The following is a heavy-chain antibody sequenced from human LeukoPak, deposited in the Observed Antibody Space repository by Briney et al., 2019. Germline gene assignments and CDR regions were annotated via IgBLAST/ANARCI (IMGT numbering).Heavy chain of an antibody. CDR2: ISYGGNT. V-gene: IGHV4-31*11. Sequence: NPSQTLSLTCAVSVDSISSSWYWWSWIRRHPGKGPEWIGYISYGGNTYYNPSLKSRVAISADTPKNQFSLKLSSTTAADTAVYYCARAPVATPSEFDYWGQGTLVTVSS. J-gene: IGHJ4*02. CDR3: ARAPVATPSEFDY. D-gene: IGHD5-12*01. CDR1: VDSISSSWYW.